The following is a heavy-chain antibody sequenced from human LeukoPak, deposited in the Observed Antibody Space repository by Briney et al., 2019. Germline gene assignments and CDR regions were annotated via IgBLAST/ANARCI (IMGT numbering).Heavy chain of an antibody. J-gene: IGHJ4*02. Sequence: GGSLRLSCAASGFTFSSYGMHWVHQAPGKGLEWVAFIRYDGSNKYYADSVKGRFTISRDNSKNTLYLQMNSLRAEDTAVYYCAKDQFPTIHPGPGMFDYWGQGTLVTVSS. V-gene: IGHV3-30*02. CDR1: GFTFSSYG. CDR2: IRYDGSNK. CDR3: AKDQFPTIHPGPGMFDY. D-gene: IGHD5-12*01.